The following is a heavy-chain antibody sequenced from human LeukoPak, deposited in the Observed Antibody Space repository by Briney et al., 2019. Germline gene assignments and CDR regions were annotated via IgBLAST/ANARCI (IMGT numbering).Heavy chain of an antibody. CDR2: ISWNSGSI. J-gene: IGHJ4*02. D-gene: IGHD6-13*01. CDR3: AKDRTIAAAGTSYDY. V-gene: IGHV3-9*01. CDR1: GFTFDDYA. Sequence: GGSLRLSCAASGFTFDDYAMHWVRQAPGKGLEWVSGISWNSGSIGYADSVKGRFTISRDNAKNSLYLQMNSLRAEDTALYYCAKDRTIAAAGTSYDYWGQGTLVTVSS.